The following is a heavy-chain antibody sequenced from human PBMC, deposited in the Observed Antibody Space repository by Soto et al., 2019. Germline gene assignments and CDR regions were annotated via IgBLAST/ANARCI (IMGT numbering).Heavy chain of an antibody. V-gene: IGHV1-3*01. CDR2: INAGNGNT. J-gene: IGHJ4*02. Sequence: VASVKVSCKASGYTFTSYAMHWVRQAPGQRLEWMGWINAGNGNTKYSQKFQGRVTITRDTSASTAYMELSSLRSEDTAVYYCARCPESTSSDCSGGSCYFPRFDYWGQGTLVTVSS. CDR3: ARCPESTSSDCSGGSCYFPRFDY. D-gene: IGHD2-15*01. CDR1: GYTFTSYA.